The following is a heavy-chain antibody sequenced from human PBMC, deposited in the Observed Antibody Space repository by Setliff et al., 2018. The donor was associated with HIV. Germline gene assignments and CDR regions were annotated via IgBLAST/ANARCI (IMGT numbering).Heavy chain of an antibody. CDR3: AKDSDFGGTTNWFDP. J-gene: IGHJ5*02. D-gene: IGHD3-10*01. CDR2: ISPDSGAT. Sequence: GASVKVSCKTSGYMFTAYYIHWVRQAPGQGLERVGRISPDSGATNDAQKFQGRVTMTRDTSIATAYMDLSRLTSDDTAVYYCAKDSDFGGTTNWFDPWGQGTLVTVSS. CDR1: GYMFTAYY. V-gene: IGHV1-2*06.